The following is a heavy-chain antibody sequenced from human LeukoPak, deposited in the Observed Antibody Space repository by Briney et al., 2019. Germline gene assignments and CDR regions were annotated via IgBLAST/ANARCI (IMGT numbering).Heavy chain of an antibody. CDR1: GFTFSSYW. Sequence: GGSLRLSCAASGFTFSSYWMHWVRQAPGKGLVWVSRINSDGSGITYADSVKGRFTISRDNAKNTLYLQMNSLRVEDTAVYYCARDRHFSFDYWGQGTLVTVSS. V-gene: IGHV3-74*03. J-gene: IGHJ4*02. D-gene: IGHD2/OR15-2a*01. CDR3: ARDRHFSFDY. CDR2: INSDGSGI.